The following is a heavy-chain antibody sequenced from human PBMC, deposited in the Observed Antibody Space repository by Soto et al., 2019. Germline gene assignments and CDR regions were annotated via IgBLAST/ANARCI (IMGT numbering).Heavy chain of an antibody. Sequence: ASVKVSCRASGYTFTSYGISWVRQAPGQGLEWMGWISAYNGNTNYAQKLQGRVTMTTDTSTSTAYMELRSLRSDDTAVYYCARTRRTTVLTPKWFDPCGQGTLVTVSS. CDR3: ARTRRTTVLTPKWFDP. CDR2: ISAYNGNT. CDR1: GYTFTSYG. D-gene: IGHD4-17*01. V-gene: IGHV1-18*04. J-gene: IGHJ5*02.